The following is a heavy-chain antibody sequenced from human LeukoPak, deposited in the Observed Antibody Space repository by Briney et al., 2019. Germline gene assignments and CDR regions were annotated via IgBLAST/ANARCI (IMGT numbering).Heavy chain of an antibody. J-gene: IGHJ4*02. CDR1: GYTFTDFD. Sequence: ASVKVSCKASGYTFTDFDINWVRQAPGQGLEWMGWINPNSGGTNYAQKFQGRVTMTRDTSTSTAYMELSRLRSDDTAVYYCAIMYYYDSSGYYFDYWGQGTLVTVSS. D-gene: IGHD3-22*01. V-gene: IGHV1-2*02. CDR3: AIMYYYDSSGYYFDY. CDR2: INPNSGGT.